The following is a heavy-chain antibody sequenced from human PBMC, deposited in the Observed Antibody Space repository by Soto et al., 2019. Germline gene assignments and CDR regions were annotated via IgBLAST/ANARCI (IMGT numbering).Heavy chain of an antibody. CDR1: GGTFSSYT. J-gene: IGHJ3*02. Sequence: SVKVSCKASGGTFSSYTISWVRQAPGQGLEWMGRIIPVLGIANYAQKFQGRVTITADKSTSTAYMELSSLGSEDTAVYYCARDATTEQQTGGFDIWGQGTMVTVSS. D-gene: IGHD6-13*01. CDR2: IIPVLGIA. V-gene: IGHV1-69*04. CDR3: ARDATTEQQTGGFDI.